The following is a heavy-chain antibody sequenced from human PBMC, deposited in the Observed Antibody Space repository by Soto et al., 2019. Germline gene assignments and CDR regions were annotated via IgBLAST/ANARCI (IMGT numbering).Heavy chain of an antibody. D-gene: IGHD5-12*01. J-gene: IGHJ4*02. CDR2: THHVGRS. CDR1: RGSVSNDNW. V-gene: IGHV4-4*02. CDR3: TKNSAYALDY. Sequence: QVQLQESGPGQVKPSETLSLTCDVSRGSVSNDNWWSWVRLSPGEGLEWIGETHHVGRSNYNPSLKSRVTMSVDKAKNQFFLRLSSVTAADTAVYFCTKNSAYALDYWGQGSLVTVSS.